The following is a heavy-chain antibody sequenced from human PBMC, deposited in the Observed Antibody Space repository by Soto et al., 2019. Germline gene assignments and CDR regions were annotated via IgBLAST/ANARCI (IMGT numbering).Heavy chain of an antibody. J-gene: IGHJ5*02. CDR3: ARGVSSGWYYPFDP. CDR1: GGSFSGYY. CDR2: INHSGST. Sequence: QVQLQQWGAGLLKPSETLSLTCAVYGGSFSGYYWSWIRQPPGKGLEWIGEINHSGSTNYNPSLKSRVTISVDTSKNQFSLRLSSVTAADTAVYYCARGVSSGWYYPFDPWGQGTLVTVSS. V-gene: IGHV4-34*01. D-gene: IGHD6-19*01.